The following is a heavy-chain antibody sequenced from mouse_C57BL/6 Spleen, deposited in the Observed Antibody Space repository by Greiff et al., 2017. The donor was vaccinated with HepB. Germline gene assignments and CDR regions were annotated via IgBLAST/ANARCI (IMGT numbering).Heavy chain of an antibody. D-gene: IGHD2-4*01. Sequence: QVQLQQSGAELVRPGASVTLSCKASGYTFTDYEMHWVKQTPVHGLEWIGAIDPETGGTAYNQKFKGKAILTADKSSSTAYMELRSLTSEDSAVYYCTRSQLRRFDYWGQGTTLTVSS. J-gene: IGHJ2*01. CDR3: TRSQLRRFDY. CDR1: GYTFTDYE. CDR2: IDPETGGT. V-gene: IGHV1-15*01.